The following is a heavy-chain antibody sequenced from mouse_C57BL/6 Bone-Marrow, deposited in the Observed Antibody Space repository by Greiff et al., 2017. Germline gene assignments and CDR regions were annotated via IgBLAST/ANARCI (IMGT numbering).Heavy chain of an antibody. D-gene: IGHD1-1*01. J-gene: IGHJ2*01. Sequence: VQLQQPGAELVMPGASVKLSCKASGYTFTSYWMHWVKQRPGQGLEWIGEIDPSDSYTNYNQKFKGKSTLTVDKSSSTAYMQLSSLTSEDSAVYYCARHGSSPYYFDYWGQGTTRTVSS. CDR3: ARHGSSPYYFDY. V-gene: IGHV1-69*01. CDR2: IDPSDSYT. CDR1: GYTFTSYW.